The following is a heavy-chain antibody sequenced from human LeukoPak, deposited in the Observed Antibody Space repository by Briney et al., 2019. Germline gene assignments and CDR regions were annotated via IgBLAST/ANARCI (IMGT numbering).Heavy chain of an antibody. Sequence: SETLSLTCAVSGGSISSGGYAWSWIRQPPGKGLEGIGYIYHSGSTYYNPSLKSRVTISLDRAKNQFSLKLRSVTAADTAVYYCARSRSPGYDAFDIWGQGTMVTVSS. CDR2: IYHSGST. CDR3: ARSRSPGYDAFDI. D-gene: IGHD6-25*01. CDR1: GGSISSGGYA. V-gene: IGHV4-30-2*01. J-gene: IGHJ3*02.